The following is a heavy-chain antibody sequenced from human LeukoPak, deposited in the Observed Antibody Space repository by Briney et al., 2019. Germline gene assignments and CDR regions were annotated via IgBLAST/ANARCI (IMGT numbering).Heavy chain of an antibody. Sequence: ASVKVSCKPSGGTFSNYAISWVRPAPGQGLEWMGGIIPIFDTANYAQKFQGRVTITADESTSTAYMELSSLRSEETAVYYCARSPPPPTTVRTPGSFNNWFDPWGQGTLVTVSS. J-gene: IGHJ5*02. CDR3: ARSPPPPTTVRTPGSFNNWFDP. D-gene: IGHD4-23*01. CDR1: GGTFSNYA. CDR2: IIPIFDTA. V-gene: IGHV1-69*01.